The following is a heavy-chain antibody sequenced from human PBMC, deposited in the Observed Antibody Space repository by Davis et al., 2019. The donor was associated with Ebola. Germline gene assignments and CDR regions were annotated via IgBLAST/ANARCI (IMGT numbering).Heavy chain of an antibody. CDR2: INPNSGGT. J-gene: IGHJ6*02. D-gene: IGHD3-3*01. CDR1: GYTFTGYY. V-gene: IGHV1-2*04. CDR3: ASSRGQITIYGVVIEETYYYYGMDV. Sequence: AASVKVSCKASGYTFTGYYMHWVRQAPGQGLEWMGWINPNSGGTNYAQKFQGWVTMTTDTSTSTACMELRSLRSDDTAVYYCASSRGQITIYGVVIEETYYYYGMDVWGQGTTVTVSS.